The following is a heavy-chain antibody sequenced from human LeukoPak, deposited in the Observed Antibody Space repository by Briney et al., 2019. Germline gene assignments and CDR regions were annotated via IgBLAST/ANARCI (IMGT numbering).Heavy chain of an antibody. J-gene: IGHJ4*02. CDR3: ARARPLGVSYYFDY. D-gene: IGHD2-8*01. Sequence: GGSLRLSCAASGFTFTNYAMSWVRQAPGKGLEWVANIKQDGSEKYYVDSVKGRLTISRDNAKNSLYLQMNSLRAEDTAVYYCARARPLGVSYYFDYWGQGALVTVSS. V-gene: IGHV3-7*01. CDR2: IKQDGSEK. CDR1: GFTFTNYA.